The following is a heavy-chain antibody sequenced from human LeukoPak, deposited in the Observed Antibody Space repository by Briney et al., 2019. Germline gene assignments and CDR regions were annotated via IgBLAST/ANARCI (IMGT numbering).Heavy chain of an antibody. CDR2: VITSGGT. D-gene: IGHD5-12*01. J-gene: IGHJ4*02. CDR1: GASINSGLYY. V-gene: IGHV4-61*02. CDR3: ASSNWLRDANFDS. Sequence: SQTLSLTCTVSGASINSGLYYWNWIRQPAGKGLEWIGRVITSGGTNYTPSLKSRVTISVTTSKHQFSLKLSSVTAADTAVYFCASSNWLRDANFDSWGQGTLVTVSS.